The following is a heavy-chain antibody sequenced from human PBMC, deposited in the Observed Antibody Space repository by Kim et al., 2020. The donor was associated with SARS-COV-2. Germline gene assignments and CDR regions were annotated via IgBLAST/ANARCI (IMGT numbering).Heavy chain of an antibody. Sequence: GESLKISCKGSGYSFTSYWIGWVRQMPGRGLEWMGIIYPGDSDTRYSPSFQGQVTISADKSISTAYLQWSSLKASDTAMYYCARHERYCSGGSCYSSFYFDFGGQEPLPTASS. CDR1: GYSFTSYW. J-gene: IGHJ4*02. CDR2: IYPGDSDT. V-gene: IGHV5-51*01. CDR3: ARHERYCSGGSCYSSFYFDF. D-gene: IGHD2-15*01.